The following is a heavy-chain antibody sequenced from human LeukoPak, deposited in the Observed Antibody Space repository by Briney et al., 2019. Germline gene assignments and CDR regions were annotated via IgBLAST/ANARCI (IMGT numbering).Heavy chain of an antibody. D-gene: IGHD6-19*01. CDR3: ARQKAEQWLVLYY. J-gene: IGHJ4*02. CDR2: IYYSGSP. CDR1: GXSISSSSFY. V-gene: IGHV4-39*01. Sequence: SETLSLTCTVSGXSISSSSFYWGWIRQPPGKGLEWIGSIYYSGSPYYNPSLKSRVTISVDTSKNQFSLRLSSVTAADTAVYYCARQKAEQWLVLYYWGQGTLVTVSS.